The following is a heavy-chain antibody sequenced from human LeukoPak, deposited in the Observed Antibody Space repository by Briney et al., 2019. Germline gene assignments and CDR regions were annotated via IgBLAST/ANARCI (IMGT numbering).Heavy chain of an antibody. V-gene: IGHV4-59*01. CDR1: GGSISSYY. CDR3: AREYYYGSGGYYNHLDY. J-gene: IGHJ4*02. D-gene: IGHD3-10*01. Sequence: PSETLSLTCTASGGSISSYYWSWIRQPPGKGLEWIGYMFYSGITNYNPSLKSRVTISVDTSKNQFSLKLSSVTAADTAVYYCAREYYYGSGGYYNHLDYWGQGTLVTVSS. CDR2: MFYSGIT.